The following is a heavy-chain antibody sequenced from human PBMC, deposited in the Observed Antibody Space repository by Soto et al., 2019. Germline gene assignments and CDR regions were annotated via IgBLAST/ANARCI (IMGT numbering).Heavy chain of an antibody. CDR2: ISSSSSYI. CDR1: GFTFSSYA. J-gene: IGHJ4*02. CDR3: ARDPYGGNSGADY. Sequence: EVQLLESGGGLVQPGGSLRLSCAASGFTFSSYAMSWVRQAPGKGLEWVSAISSSSSYIYYADSVKGRFTISRDNAKNSLYLQMNSLRAEDTAVYYCARDPYGGNSGADYWGQGTLVTVSS. D-gene: IGHD2-21*02. V-gene: IGHV3-21*01.